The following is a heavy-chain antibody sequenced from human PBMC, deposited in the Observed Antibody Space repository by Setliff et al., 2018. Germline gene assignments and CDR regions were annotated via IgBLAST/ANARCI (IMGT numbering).Heavy chain of an antibody. D-gene: IGHD4-4*01. V-gene: IGHV4-59*04. Sequence: PSETLSLTCNVSGASISSSYWTWIRQPPGNELEWIGTMYYSGKTFYMPSLQSRVTISADTSTNQLSLKLSSVTAADTAVYYCSRGPSKVQFDTWGRGIPVTVSS. CDR3: SRGPSKVQFDT. J-gene: IGHJ5*02. CDR2: MYYSGKT. CDR1: GASISSSY.